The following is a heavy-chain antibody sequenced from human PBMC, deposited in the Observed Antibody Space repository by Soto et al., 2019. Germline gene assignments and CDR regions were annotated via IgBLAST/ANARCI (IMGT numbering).Heavy chain of an antibody. Sequence: SETLSLTCAVSGGSISSGGYSWIWIRHPPGKGLEWIGYIYHSGSTYYNPSLKSRVTISVDRSKNQFSLKLSSVTAADTAVYYCARVKDSSGYYYVGYYFDYWGQGTLVTVSS. CDR3: ARVKDSSGYYYVGYYFDY. CDR2: IYHSGST. D-gene: IGHD3-22*01. CDR1: GGSISSGGYS. J-gene: IGHJ4*02. V-gene: IGHV4-30-2*01.